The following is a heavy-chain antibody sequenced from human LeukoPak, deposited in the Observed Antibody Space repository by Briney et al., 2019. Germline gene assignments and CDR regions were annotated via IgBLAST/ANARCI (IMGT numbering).Heavy chain of an antibody. CDR2: ISGDGDST. V-gene: IGHV3-43*02. CDR3: AKDKYSYGYNFDY. CDR1: GSTFDDYA. D-gene: IGHD5-18*01. J-gene: IGHJ4*02. Sequence: SGGSLRLSCAASGSTFDDYAMHWVRQAPGKGLEWVSLISGDGDSTYYADSVKGRFTISRDNSKNSLYLQMNSLRTEDTALFYCAKDKYSYGYNFDYWGQGTLVTVSS.